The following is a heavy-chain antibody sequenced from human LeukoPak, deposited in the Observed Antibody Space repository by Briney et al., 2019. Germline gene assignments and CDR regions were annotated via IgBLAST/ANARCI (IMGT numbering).Heavy chain of an antibody. V-gene: IGHV3-23*01. Sequence: PGGSLRLSCAASGFTFSNYVMSWVRQAPGKGLERVSAISGSTGRTYYADSVKGRFTISRDNSKNTLYLQMNSLRAEDTAVYYCAKGRHKYYYYYGMDVWGQGTTVTVSS. J-gene: IGHJ6*02. CDR1: GFTFSNYV. CDR3: AKGRHKYYYYYGMDV. CDR2: ISGSTGRT.